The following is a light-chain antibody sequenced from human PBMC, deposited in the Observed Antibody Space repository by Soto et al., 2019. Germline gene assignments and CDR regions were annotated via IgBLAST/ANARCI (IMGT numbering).Light chain of an antibody. J-gene: IGLJ3*02. CDR1: SSDVGAYNY. V-gene: IGLV2-8*01. CDR2: EVS. Sequence: QSVLAQPPSASGSPGQSVTLSCTGTSSDVGAYNYVSWYQQHPGKAPKLIIYEVSKRPSGVPDRFSGSKSGNTASLTVSGLQAEDEADYHCGSYAGINNWVFGGGTKVTVL. CDR3: GSYAGINNWV.